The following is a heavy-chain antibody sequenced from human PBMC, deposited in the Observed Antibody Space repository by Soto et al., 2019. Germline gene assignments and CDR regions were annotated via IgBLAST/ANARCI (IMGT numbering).Heavy chain of an antibody. CDR1: GGSFSGYY. Sequence: SETLSLTCAVYGGSFSGYYWSWIRQPPGKGLEWIGEINHSGSTNYNPSLKSRVTLSVDTSKNQFSLKLSSVTAADTAVYYCARASLNYYDSSGKHFDYWGQGTLVTVSS. D-gene: IGHD3-22*01. J-gene: IGHJ4*02. V-gene: IGHV4-34*01. CDR3: ARASLNYYDSSGKHFDY. CDR2: INHSGST.